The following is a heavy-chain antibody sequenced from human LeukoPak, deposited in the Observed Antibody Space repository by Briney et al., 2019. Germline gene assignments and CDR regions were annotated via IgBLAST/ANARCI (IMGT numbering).Heavy chain of an antibody. CDR1: GFTFKNAW. CDR2: IRKDGSNK. V-gene: IGHV3-30*02. CDR3: AKWKEIVPAALDY. Sequence: SGGSLRLSCEASGFTFKNAWMIWVRQAPGKGPEWVAFIRKDGSNKYYADSVKGRFTISRDNSKNTLYVQMNSLRAEDTAVYYCAKWKEIVPAALDYWGQGTLVTVSS. J-gene: IGHJ4*02. D-gene: IGHD2-2*01.